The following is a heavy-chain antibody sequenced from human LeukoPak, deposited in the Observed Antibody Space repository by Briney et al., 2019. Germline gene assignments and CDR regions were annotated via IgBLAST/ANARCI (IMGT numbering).Heavy chain of an antibody. D-gene: IGHD5-24*01. Sequence: GGSLRLSCVASGFSFSDHWMNWFRQAPGKGLEWVATIRKDGSEQYYVDSMKGRLTISRDNAKNSVYLQIHNLRAEDTAVYYCARDLGWLQSDYWGQGTLVTVSS. CDR1: GFSFSDHW. CDR3: ARDLGWLQSDY. V-gene: IGHV3-7*01. CDR2: IRKDGSEQ. J-gene: IGHJ4*02.